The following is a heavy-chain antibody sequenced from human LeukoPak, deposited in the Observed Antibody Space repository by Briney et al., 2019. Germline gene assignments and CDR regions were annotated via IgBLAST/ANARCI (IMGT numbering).Heavy chain of an antibody. Sequence: GRSLRLSCAASGFTFSSYGMHWVRQAPGKGLEWVAVISYDGSNKYYADSVKGRFTLARDNSKNTLYLQMNSLRAEDTAVYYCAKDGMATISYYFDYWGQGTLVTVSS. CDR3: AKDGMATISYYFDY. J-gene: IGHJ4*02. CDR1: GFTFSSYG. V-gene: IGHV3-30*18. CDR2: ISYDGSNK. D-gene: IGHD5-24*01.